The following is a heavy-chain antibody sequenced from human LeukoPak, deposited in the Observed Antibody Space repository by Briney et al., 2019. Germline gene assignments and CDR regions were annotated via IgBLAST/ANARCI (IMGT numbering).Heavy chain of an antibody. CDR1: GGSISSYY. V-gene: IGHV4-59*01. J-gene: IGHJ5*02. Sequence: PSETLSLTCTVSGGSISSYYWSWIRQPPGKGLEWIGYIYYSGSANYNPSLKSRVTISVDTSKNQFSLKLSSVTAADTAVYYCARARYFDWFDPWGQGTLVTVSS. CDR2: IYYSGSA. CDR3: ARARYFDWFDP. D-gene: IGHD3-9*01.